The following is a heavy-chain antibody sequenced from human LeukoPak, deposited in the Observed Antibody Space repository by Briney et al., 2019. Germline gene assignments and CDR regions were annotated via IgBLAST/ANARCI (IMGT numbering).Heavy chain of an antibody. J-gene: IGHJ4*02. CDR1: GYTFTGYY. CDR3: ARAQQLVDY. D-gene: IGHD6-13*01. Sequence: VASVKVSCKASGYTFTGYYMHEVRQAPGQGLEWMGRINPNSGGTNYAQKFQGRVTMTRDTSISTAYLELRRLRSDVTPVYYCARAQQLVDYWGQGTQVTVSS. V-gene: IGHV1-2*06. CDR2: INPNSGGT.